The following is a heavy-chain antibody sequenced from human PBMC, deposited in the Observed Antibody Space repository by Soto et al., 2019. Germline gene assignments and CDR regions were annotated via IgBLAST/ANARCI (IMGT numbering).Heavy chain of an antibody. CDR2: IYHSGST. Sequence: QLQLQESGSGLVKPSQTLSLTCAVSGGSISSGGYSWSWIRQPPGKGLEWIGYIYHSGSTYYNPSLKGRVTISVYTSKNQFSLKLNSVTAADTAVYYCAGAGGLGAVAVDCWGQGTLVTVSS. J-gene: IGHJ4*02. D-gene: IGHD6-19*01. CDR3: AGAGGLGAVAVDC. V-gene: IGHV4-30-2*01. CDR1: GGSISSGGYS.